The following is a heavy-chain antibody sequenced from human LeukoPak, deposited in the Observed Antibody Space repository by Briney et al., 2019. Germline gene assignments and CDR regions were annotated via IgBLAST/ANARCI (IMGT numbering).Heavy chain of an antibody. CDR3: ARESEYSTNAFDY. CDR1: GFTFSSYS. D-gene: IGHD6-6*01. Sequence: GGSLRLSCAASGFTFSSYSMNWVRQAPGKGLEWVSSISSSSRYIHYADSVKGRFTISRDNAKNSLYLQMNSLRAEDTAVYYCARESEYSTNAFDYWGQGTLITVSS. J-gene: IGHJ4*02. V-gene: IGHV3-21*01. CDR2: ISSSSRYI.